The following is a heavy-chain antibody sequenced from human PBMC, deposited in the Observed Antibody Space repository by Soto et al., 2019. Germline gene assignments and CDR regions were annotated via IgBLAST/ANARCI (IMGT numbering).Heavy chain of an antibody. J-gene: IGHJ6*02. CDR2: IAYDGSNA. V-gene: IGHV3-30-3*01. D-gene: IGHD2-15*01. CDR1: GFTFRNYA. CDR3: ARGDREDILVVVGARPGEYGIDI. Sequence: QVQLVESGGGVVQPGGSLRLSSAASGFTFRNYAMHWVRQAPGKGLECLAVIAYDGSNAFYRDSVKGRFTISGDNSKNSLYLHMNSLRSEDTGVYYCARGDREDILVVVGARPGEYGIDIWGQGTTVTVSS.